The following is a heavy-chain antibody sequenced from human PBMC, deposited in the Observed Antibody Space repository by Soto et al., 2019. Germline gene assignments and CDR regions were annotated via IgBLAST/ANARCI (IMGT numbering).Heavy chain of an antibody. CDR3: AKDRERIAAAALDY. V-gene: IGHV3-30*18. CDR1: GFTFSSYG. D-gene: IGHD6-13*01. J-gene: IGHJ4*02. CDR2: ISYDGSNK. Sequence: GGSLRLSCAASGFTFSSYGMHWVRQAPGKGLEWVAVISYDGSNKYYADSVKGRSTISRDNSKNTLYLQMNSLRAEDTAVYYCAKDRERIAAAALDYWGQGTLVTVSS.